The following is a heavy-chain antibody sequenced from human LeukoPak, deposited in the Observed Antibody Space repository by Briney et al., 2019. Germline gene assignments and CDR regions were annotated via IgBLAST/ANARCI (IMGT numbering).Heavy chain of an antibody. CDR1: GFTFSGYW. J-gene: IGHJ4*02. CDR2: INSDGSST. CDR3: ARGSGYSYGSLAY. V-gene: IGHV3-74*01. Sequence: PGGSLRLSCAAPGFTFSGYWMHWVRQAPGKGLVWVSRINSDGSSTSYADSVKGRFTISRDNAKNTLYLQMNSLRAEDTAVYYCARGSGYSYGSLAYWGQGTLVTVSS. D-gene: IGHD5-18*01.